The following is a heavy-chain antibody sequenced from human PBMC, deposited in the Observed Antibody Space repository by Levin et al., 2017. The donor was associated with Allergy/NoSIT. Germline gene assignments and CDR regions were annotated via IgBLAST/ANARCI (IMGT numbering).Heavy chain of an antibody. CDR1: GFTFSSYA. CDR2: ISYDGSNK. Sequence: PGGSLRLSCAASGFTFSSYAMHWVRQAPGKGLEWVAVISYDGSNKYYADSVKGRFTISRDNSKNTLYLQMNSLRAEDTAVYYCARTPSYCSSTSCPGGYWGQGTLVTVSS. J-gene: IGHJ4*02. D-gene: IGHD2-2*01. CDR3: ARTPSYCSSTSCPGGY. V-gene: IGHV3-30-3*01.